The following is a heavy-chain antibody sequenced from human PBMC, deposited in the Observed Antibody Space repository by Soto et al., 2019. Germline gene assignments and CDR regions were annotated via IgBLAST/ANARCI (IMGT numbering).Heavy chain of an antibody. CDR1: GFTFSSYA. J-gene: IGHJ6*02. V-gene: IGHV3-23*01. Sequence: GGSLRLSCAASGFTFSSYAMSWVRQAPGKGLEWVSAISGSGGSTYYADSVKGRFTISRDNSKNTLYLQMNSLRAEDTAVYYCAKVGGLYSSGSHYYGMDVWGQGTTVTVSS. CDR2: ISGSGGST. CDR3: AKVGGLYSSGSHYYGMDV. D-gene: IGHD6-19*01.